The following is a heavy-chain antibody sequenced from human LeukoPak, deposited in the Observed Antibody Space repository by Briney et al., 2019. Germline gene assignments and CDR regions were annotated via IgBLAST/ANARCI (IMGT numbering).Heavy chain of an antibody. CDR2: IKSKTDGCTT. D-gene: IGHD6-13*01. V-gene: IGHV3-15*01. J-gene: IGHJ4*02. CDR3: TTDRWYFDY. CDR1: GFSFSNAW. Sequence: PGGSLRLSCAASGFSFSNAWMSWVRQAPGKGLEWVGRIKSKTDGCTTDYAAPVKGRFTISRDDSKNTLYLQMNSLKTEDTAVYYCTTDRWYFDYWGQGTLVTVSS.